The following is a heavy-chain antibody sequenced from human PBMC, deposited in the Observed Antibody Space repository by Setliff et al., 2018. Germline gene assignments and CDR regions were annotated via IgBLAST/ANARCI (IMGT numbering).Heavy chain of an antibody. Sequence: PSETLSLTCTLSGDSISRSTYYWGWIRQSPGKGLDWIGTVDRSGNTFYNPSLRSRVTISVDTSKNQISLKLDSVIVADTAVYYCASNPFNSGPPYYLDYWGQGTLVTVSS. CDR3: ASNPFNSGPPYYLDY. CDR2: VDRSGNT. J-gene: IGHJ4*02. D-gene: IGHD6-19*01. V-gene: IGHV4-39*01. CDR1: GDSISRSTYY.